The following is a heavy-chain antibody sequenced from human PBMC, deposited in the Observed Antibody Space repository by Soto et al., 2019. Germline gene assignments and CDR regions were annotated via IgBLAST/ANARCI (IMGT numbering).Heavy chain of an antibody. CDR3: ASSSSSWSSSWYANRRFYYYYGMDV. CDR1: GYSFTSYW. V-gene: IGHV5-51*01. D-gene: IGHD6-13*01. J-gene: IGHJ6*02. Sequence: GESLKISCKGSGYSFTSYWIGWVRQMPGKGLEWMGIIYPGDSDTRYSPSFQGQVTISADKSISTAYLQWSGLKASDTAMYYCASSSSSWSSSWYANRRFYYYYGMDVWGQGTTVTVSS. CDR2: IYPGDSDT.